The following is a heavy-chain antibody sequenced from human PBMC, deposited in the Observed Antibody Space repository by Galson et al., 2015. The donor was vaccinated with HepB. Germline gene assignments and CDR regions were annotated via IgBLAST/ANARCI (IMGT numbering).Heavy chain of an antibody. CDR1: GASITTYY. V-gene: IGHV4-59*08. Sequence: LSLTCTVSGASITTYYWSWIRQPPGKGLEWIGYLYDSGSTDYNPSLKSRVTISVDTSKNQFSLKLTSATAADTAVYYCAKHGPDYSFDSWGQGTLVTVSS. CDR2: LYDSGST. D-gene: IGHD2-15*01. J-gene: IGHJ4*02. CDR3: AKHGPDYSFDS.